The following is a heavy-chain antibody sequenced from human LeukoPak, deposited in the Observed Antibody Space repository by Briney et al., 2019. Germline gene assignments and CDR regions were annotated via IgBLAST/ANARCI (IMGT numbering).Heavy chain of an antibody. J-gene: IGHJ6*03. CDR3: AREAPYSSSWGYYYYYYMDV. D-gene: IGHD6-13*01. CDR2: INHSGST. Sequence: PSETLSLTCAVYGGSFSGYYWSWLRQPPGKGLEWIGEINHSGSTNYNPSLKSRVTISVDTSKNQFSLKLSSVTAADTAVYYCAREAPYSSSWGYYYYYYMDVWGKGTTVTVSS. V-gene: IGHV4-34*01. CDR1: GGSFSGYY.